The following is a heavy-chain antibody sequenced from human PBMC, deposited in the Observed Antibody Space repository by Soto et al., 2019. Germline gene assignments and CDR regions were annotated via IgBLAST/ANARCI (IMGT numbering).Heavy chain of an antibody. J-gene: IGHJ4*02. D-gene: IGHD6-19*01. CDR2: IWYDGSNK. V-gene: IGHV3-33*01. Sequence: GGCPRLSCAASGFTFSSYGTHWVRQAPGKGLEWVAVIWYDGSNKYYADSVKGRFTISRDNSKNTLYRQMNSLRDQDTAVYYCARVPIGSGWSYYFDYWGQGTLVTVSS. CDR3: ARVPIGSGWSYYFDY. CDR1: GFTFSSYG.